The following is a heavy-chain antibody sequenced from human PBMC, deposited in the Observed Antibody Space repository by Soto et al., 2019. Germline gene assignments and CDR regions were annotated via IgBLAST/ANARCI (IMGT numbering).Heavy chain of an antibody. Sequence: SATLALTCTVSGASVSSPTHYWNWIRQSPGKGLEWIGIIYHSGITNYSPSLKSRVTISVDTSKNQFSLKLSSVTAADTAVYYCARSGDFWSGSYYGMDVWGQGTTVTVSS. CDR3: ARSGDFWSGSYYGMDV. CDR1: GASVSSPTHY. J-gene: IGHJ6*02. D-gene: IGHD3-3*01. CDR2: IYHSGIT. V-gene: IGHV4-39*07.